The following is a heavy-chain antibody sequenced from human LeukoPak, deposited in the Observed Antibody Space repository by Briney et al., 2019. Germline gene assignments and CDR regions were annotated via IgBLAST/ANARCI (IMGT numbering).Heavy chain of an antibody. J-gene: IGHJ4*02. CDR3: ARGAYGDYDTPFDY. D-gene: IGHD4-17*01. CDR2: IYYSGST. V-gene: IGHV4-59*01. CDR1: GGSISSYY. Sequence: PSETLSLTCTVSGGSISSYYWSWIRQPPGKGLEWIGYIYYSGSTNYNPSLKSRVTISVDTSKNQFSLKLSSVTAADTAVYYCARGAYGDYDTPFDYWGQGTLVTVSS.